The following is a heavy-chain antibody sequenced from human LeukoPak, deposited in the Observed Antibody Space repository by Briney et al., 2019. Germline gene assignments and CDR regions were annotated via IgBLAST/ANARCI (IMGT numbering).Heavy chain of an antibody. V-gene: IGHV3-21*01. D-gene: IGHD3-9*01. CDR3: ARVAYDILTDMYYYFDY. CDR1: GFTFSSYS. Sequence: GGSLRLSCAASGFTFSSYSMNWVRQAPGKGLEWVSSISSSSSYIYYADSVKGRFTISRDNAKNSLYLQMNSLRAEDTAVYYCARVAYDILTDMYYYFDYWGQGTLVTVSS. CDR2: ISSSSSYI. J-gene: IGHJ4*02.